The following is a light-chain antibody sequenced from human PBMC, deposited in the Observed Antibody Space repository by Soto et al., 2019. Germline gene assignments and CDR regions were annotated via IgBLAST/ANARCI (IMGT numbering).Light chain of an antibody. J-gene: IGKJ1*01. CDR2: DAS. CDR1: QSVSSY. V-gene: IGKV3-11*01. Sequence: EIVLTQSPATLSLSPGERATLSCRASQSVSSYFAWYQQKPGQAPRLLIYDASNRATGIPARFSGSGSGTDFTLTISSLEPEDFAVYYCQQRGNWPLTFGQGTMV. CDR3: QQRGNWPLT.